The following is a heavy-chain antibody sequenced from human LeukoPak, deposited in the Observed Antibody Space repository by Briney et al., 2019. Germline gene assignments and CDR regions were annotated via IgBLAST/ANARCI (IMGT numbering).Heavy chain of an antibody. Sequence: GASVKVSCKASGGTFSSYAISWVRQAPGQGLEWMGRIIPILGIANYAQKFQGRVTITADKSTSTAYMELSSLRSEDTAVYYCARESGGSRDRLPFDYWGQGTLVTVSS. CDR2: IIPILGIA. CDR3: ARESGGSRDRLPFDY. J-gene: IGHJ4*02. V-gene: IGHV1-69*04. CDR1: GGTFSSYA. D-gene: IGHD2-15*01.